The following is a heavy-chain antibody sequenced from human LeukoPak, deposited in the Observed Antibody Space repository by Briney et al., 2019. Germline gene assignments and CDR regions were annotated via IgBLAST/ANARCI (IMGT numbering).Heavy chain of an antibody. J-gene: IGHJ4*02. CDR1: GYTFTSYY. CDR2: INPSGGST. CDR3: ARAGYYDSSGYYYGLPY. D-gene: IGHD3-22*01. Sequence: ASVKVSCKASGYTFTSYYMHWVRQAPGQGLEWMGIINPSGGSTSYAQKFQGRVTMTRDMSTSTVYMELSSLRSEDTAVYYCARAGYYDSSGYYYGLPYWGRGTLVTVSS. V-gene: IGHV1-46*01.